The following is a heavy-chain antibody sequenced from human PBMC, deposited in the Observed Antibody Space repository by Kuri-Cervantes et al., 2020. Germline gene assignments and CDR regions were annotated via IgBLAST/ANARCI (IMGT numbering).Heavy chain of an antibody. J-gene: IGHJ6*02. D-gene: IGHD5-18*01. CDR2: IYPDDSDT. CDR3: ASATGGSYGLGYYYGMDV. V-gene: IGHV5-51*01. Sequence: KVSCKGSGYSFTSYWIGWVRQMPGKGLEWMGIIYPDDSDTRYSPSFQGQVTISADKSISTAYLQWSSLKASDTAMYYCASATGGSYGLGYYYGMDVWGQGTTVTVSS. CDR1: GYSFTSYW.